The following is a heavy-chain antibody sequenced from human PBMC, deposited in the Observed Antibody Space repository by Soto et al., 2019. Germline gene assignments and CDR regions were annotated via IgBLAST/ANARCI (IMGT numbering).Heavy chain of an antibody. J-gene: IGHJ5*02. CDR1: GGSFSGYY. V-gene: IGHV4-34*01. CDR3: ARDRTTVGTRRFDP. Sequence: QVQLQQWGAGLLKPSETLSLTCAVYGGSFSGYYWSWIRQPPGKGVEWIGEINHRGSTNSNPSRQSRVTISVDTSKNQFSLKLSSVTTADTAVYYCARDRTTVGTRRFDPWGQGTLVTVSS. D-gene: IGHD4-17*01. CDR2: INHRGST.